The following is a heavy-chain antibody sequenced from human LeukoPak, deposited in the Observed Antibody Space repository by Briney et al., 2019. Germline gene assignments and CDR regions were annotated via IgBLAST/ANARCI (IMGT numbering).Heavy chain of an antibody. D-gene: IGHD2-2*01. CDR1: GGSISSGGYS. J-gene: IGHJ6*02. Sequence: PSQTLSLTCAVSGGSISSGGYSWSWIRQPPGKGLEWIGYIYHSGSTYYNPSLKSRVTISVDRSKNQFSLKLSSVTAADTAVYYCARGYCSSTSCYEGYYYYGMDVWGQGTTVTVSS. CDR3: ARGYCSSTSCYEGYYYYGMDV. V-gene: IGHV4-30-2*01. CDR2: IYHSGST.